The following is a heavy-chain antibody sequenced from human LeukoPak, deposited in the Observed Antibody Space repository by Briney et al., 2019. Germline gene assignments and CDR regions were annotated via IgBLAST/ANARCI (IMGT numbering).Heavy chain of an antibody. J-gene: IGHJ3*02. D-gene: IGHD3-22*01. CDR2: ISSSGSSI. Sequence: PGGSLRLSCAASGLTFSSYEMNWVRQAPGKGLEWVSYISSSGSSIYYADSVKGRFTITRDNATKSLYLQMHSLRAEDTAVYYCARDSHKFDSSGYYPDAFDIWGQGTMVTVSS. V-gene: IGHV3-48*03. CDR3: ARDSHKFDSSGYYPDAFDI. CDR1: GLTFSSYE.